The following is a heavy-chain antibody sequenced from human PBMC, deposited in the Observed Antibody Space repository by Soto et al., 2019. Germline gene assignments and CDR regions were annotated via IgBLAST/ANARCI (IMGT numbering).Heavy chain of an antibody. CDR1: GFTFSSYA. D-gene: IGHD6-19*01. J-gene: IGHJ6*02. V-gene: IGHV3-30-3*01. CDR2: ISYDGSNK. Sequence: GGSLRLSCAASGFTFSSYAMHWVRQAPGKGLEWVAVISYDGSNKYYADSVKGRFTISRDNSKNTLYLQMNSLRAEDTAVYYCARDSSSGWSEPLVNYYYGMDVWGQGTTVTVSS. CDR3: ARDSSSGWSEPLVNYYYGMDV.